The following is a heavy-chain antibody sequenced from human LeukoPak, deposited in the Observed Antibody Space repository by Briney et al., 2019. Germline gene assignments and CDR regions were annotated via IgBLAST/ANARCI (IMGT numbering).Heavy chain of an antibody. CDR2: INPSGGST. J-gene: IGHJ6*03. CDR1: GYTFTSYY. CDR3: ARDWNGRARAHRYCCSTSCYTGLFYYYYYMDV. V-gene: IGHV1-46*01. Sequence: ASVKVSCKASGYTFTSYYMHWVRQAPGQGLEWMGIINPSGGSTSYAQKFQGRVTMTRDMSMSTVYMELSSLRSEDTAVYYCARDWNGRARAHRYCCSTSCYTGLFYYYYYMDVWGKGTTVTVPS. D-gene: IGHD2-2*02.